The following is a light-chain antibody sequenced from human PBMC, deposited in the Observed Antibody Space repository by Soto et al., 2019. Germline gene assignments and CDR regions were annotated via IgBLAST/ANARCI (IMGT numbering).Light chain of an antibody. CDR3: QQYGSSAMYT. V-gene: IGKV3-20*01. CDR1: HSVRSSY. CDR2: GAS. J-gene: IGKJ2*01. Sequence: EIVLTQSPGTLSLSPGERATLSCRASHSVRSSYLAWYQQKPGQAPRLLIYGASSRATGIPDRFSGSGSGTDFPLTISRLEPEDFAVYYCQQYGSSAMYTFGQGTKLEIK.